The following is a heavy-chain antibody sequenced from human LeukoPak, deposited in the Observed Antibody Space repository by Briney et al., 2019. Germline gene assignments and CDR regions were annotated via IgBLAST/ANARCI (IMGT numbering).Heavy chain of an antibody. CDR1: ELIFNNAW. D-gene: IGHD4-17*01. CDR3: TADTTVTTDDAFDI. CDR2: IKRKVDGGTI. J-gene: IGHJ3*02. V-gene: IGHV3-15*01. Sequence: GGSLRLSCAASELIFNNAWMNWVRQAPGRGLEWVGRIKRKVDGGTIDYAAPVKGRFTISRDDSKNTLYLQMNSLKIEDTAVYYYTADTTVTTDDAFDIWGQGTMVTVSS.